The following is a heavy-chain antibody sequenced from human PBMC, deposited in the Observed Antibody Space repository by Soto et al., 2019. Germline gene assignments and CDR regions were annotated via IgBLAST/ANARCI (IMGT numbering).Heavy chain of an antibody. CDR2: ISGSGGSS. CDR1: GFAFSTYA. Sequence: HPGGSLRLSCAASGFAFSTYAMTWVRQAPGKGLEWVSVISGSGGSSYYADSVKGRFTISRDNSKNTLFLQMNGLRAEDTAVYYCAKVTKRAAAGRYEYYKYGMDVWGQGTTSTVSS. D-gene: IGHD6-13*01. CDR3: AKVTKRAAAGRYEYYKYGMDV. J-gene: IGHJ6*02. V-gene: IGHV3-23*01.